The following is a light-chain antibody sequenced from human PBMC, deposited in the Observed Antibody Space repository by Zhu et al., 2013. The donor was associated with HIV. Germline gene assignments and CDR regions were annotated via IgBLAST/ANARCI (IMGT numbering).Light chain of an antibody. V-gene: IGLV3-21*03. J-gene: IGLJ3*02. Sequence: SYELTQPPSVSVAPGKTANIPCGGNNIGSKSVHWYQQKPGQAPVLVVYDDSDRPSGIPERFSGSNSGNTATLTISGVEDGDEADYHCQVWDSISDHRVFGGGTKLTVL. CDR2: DDS. CDR3: QVWDSISDHRV. CDR1: NIGSKS.